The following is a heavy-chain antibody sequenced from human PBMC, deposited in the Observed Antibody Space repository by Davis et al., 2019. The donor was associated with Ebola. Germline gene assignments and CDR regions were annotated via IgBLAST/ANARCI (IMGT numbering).Heavy chain of an antibody. D-gene: IGHD2-2*01. CDR2: IYYSGST. J-gene: IGHJ3*02. CDR3: ARDDFSPYCSSTSCYGAFDI. Sequence: SETLSLTCTVSGGSISSGGYYWSWIRQHPGKGLEWIGYIYYSGSTYYNPSLKSRVTISVDTSKNQFSLKLSSVTAADTAVYYCARDDFSPYCSSTSCYGAFDIWGQGTMVTVSS. V-gene: IGHV4-31*03. CDR1: GGSISSGGYY.